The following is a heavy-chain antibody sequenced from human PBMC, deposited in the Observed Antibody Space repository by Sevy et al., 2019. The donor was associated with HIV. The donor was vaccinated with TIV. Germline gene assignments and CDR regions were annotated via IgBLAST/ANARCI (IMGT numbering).Heavy chain of an antibody. CDR3: ARRVYSSSSTLSLYYYYMDV. J-gene: IGHJ6*03. V-gene: IGHV5-51*01. CDR1: GYSFTSYW. Sequence: GESLKISCKGSGYSFTSYWIGWVRQMPGKGLEWMGIIYPGDSDTRYSPSFQGQVTISADKSISTAYLQWSSLKASATAMYYCARRVYSSSSTLSLYYYYMDVWGKGTTVTVSS. CDR2: IYPGDSDT. D-gene: IGHD6-6*01.